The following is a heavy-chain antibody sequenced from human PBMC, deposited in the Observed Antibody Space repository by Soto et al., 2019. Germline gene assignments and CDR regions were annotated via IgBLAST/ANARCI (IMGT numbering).Heavy chain of an antibody. CDR3: ARDLGYDFWSGYYAFDY. D-gene: IGHD3-3*01. J-gene: IGHJ4*02. V-gene: IGHV1-18*01. Sequence: ASLKVSCKSSGYTFNSYGISWVRQAPGQGLEWMGWISAYNGNTNYAQKLQGRVTMTTDTSTSTAYMELRSLRSDDTAVYYCARDLGYDFWSGYYAFDYWGQGTLVTVSS. CDR2: ISAYNGNT. CDR1: GYTFNSYG.